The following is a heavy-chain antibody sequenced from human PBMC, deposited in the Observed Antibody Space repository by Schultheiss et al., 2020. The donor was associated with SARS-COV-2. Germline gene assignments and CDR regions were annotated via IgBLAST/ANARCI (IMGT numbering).Heavy chain of an antibody. CDR2: IYYSGST. Sequence: SETLSLTCAVYGGSFSGYYWSWIRQPPGKGLEWIGYIYYSGSTNYNPSLKSRVTISVDKSKNQFSLKLSSVTAADTAVYYCATIAAAGFFDYWGQGTLVTVSS. CDR1: GGSFSGYY. V-gene: IGHV4-59*12. D-gene: IGHD6-13*01. CDR3: ATIAAAGFFDY. J-gene: IGHJ4*02.